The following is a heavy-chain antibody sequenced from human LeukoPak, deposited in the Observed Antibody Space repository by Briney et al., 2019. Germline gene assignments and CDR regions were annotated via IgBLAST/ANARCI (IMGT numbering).Heavy chain of an antibody. Sequence: ASGKVSCKVSGYTLTQLSMHWVGQAPGKGGEGRGGFDPEDGETIYAQKFQGRVTMTEDTSTDTAYMELSSLRSEDTAVYYCAAGPQPTLLSYYWGQGTLVTVSS. CDR1: GYTLTQLS. V-gene: IGHV1-24*01. CDR3: AAGPQPTLLSYY. J-gene: IGHJ4*02. D-gene: IGHD2-2*01. CDR2: FDPEDGET.